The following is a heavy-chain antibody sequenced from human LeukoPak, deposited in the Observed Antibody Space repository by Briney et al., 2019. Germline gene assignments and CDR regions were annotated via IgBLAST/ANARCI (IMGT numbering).Heavy chain of an antibody. D-gene: IGHD6-6*01. J-gene: IGHJ5*02. CDR1: GYTFTSYG. Sequence: GASVKVSCKASGYTFTSYGISWVRQAPGQGPEWMGWISAYNGNTNYAQKFQGRVTITTDESTSTAYMELSSLRSEDTAVYYCARVSSSSNWFDPWGQGTLVTVSS. CDR2: ISAYNGNT. V-gene: IGHV1-18*01. CDR3: ARVSSSSNWFDP.